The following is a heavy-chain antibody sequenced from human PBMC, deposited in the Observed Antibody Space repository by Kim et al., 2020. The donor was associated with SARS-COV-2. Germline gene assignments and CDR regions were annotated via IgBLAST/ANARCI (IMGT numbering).Heavy chain of an antibody. CDR2: ISGSGGNT. V-gene: IGHV3-23*01. CDR1: GFTFSSYA. D-gene: IGHD5-18*01. CDR3: AKDVDTGLDPDFDY. J-gene: IGHJ4*02. Sequence: GGSLRLSCAASGFTFSSYAMSWVRQAPGKGLEWVSGISGSGGNTYYADSVKGRFTISRDNSKSTLYLQMNSLRAEDTAVYYCAKDVDTGLDPDFDYWGQGTLVSVSS.